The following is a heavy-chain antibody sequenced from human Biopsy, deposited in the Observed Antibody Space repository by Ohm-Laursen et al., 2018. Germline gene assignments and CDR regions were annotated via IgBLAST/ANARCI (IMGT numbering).Heavy chain of an antibody. Sequence: GTLSLTCGVYGGTYSGYYWSWIRQPPGKGLEWIGEVHHDGRANYNPSLKSRVTISGDMSKKQFSLKLSGVTAADTAVYYCARFIVPSLHCSNGVCPIRWFDPWGQGTLVTVFS. V-gene: IGHV4-34*01. J-gene: IGHJ5*02. CDR3: ARFIVPSLHCSNGVCPIRWFDP. D-gene: IGHD2-2*01. CDR1: GGTYSGYY. CDR2: VHHDGRA.